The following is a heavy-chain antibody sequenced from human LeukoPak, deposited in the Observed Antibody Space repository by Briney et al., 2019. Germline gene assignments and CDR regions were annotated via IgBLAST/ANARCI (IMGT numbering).Heavy chain of an antibody. D-gene: IGHD4-23*01. CDR2: IGFEGLHK. V-gene: IGHV3-30*02. CDR1: GFTFNNFG. CDR3: AKDLHGGYSSDY. Sequence: GGSLRLSCAASGFTFNNFGMHWVRQAPGKGLEWVAFIGFEGLHKYYADSVKGRFTISKDNSKATLYLQMNSLRPEDTAVCYCAKDLHGGYSSDYWGLGTLVTVSS. J-gene: IGHJ4*02.